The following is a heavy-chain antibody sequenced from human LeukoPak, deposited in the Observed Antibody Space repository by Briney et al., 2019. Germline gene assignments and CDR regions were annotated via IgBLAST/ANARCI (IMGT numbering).Heavy chain of an antibody. CDR1: GFTFSSYA. J-gene: IGHJ4*02. Sequence: PGGSLRLSCAASGFTFSSYAMHWVRQAPGKGLEWVAVISYDGSNKYYADSVKGRFTLSRDNAKNSLYLQMNSLRAEDTAVYYCAGDGGYTSGWYDYWGQGTLVTVSS. V-gene: IGHV3-30*04. D-gene: IGHD6-19*01. CDR3: AGDGGYTSGWYDY. CDR2: ISYDGSNK.